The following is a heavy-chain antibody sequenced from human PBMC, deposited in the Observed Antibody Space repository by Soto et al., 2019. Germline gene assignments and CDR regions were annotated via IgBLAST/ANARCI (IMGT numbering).Heavy chain of an antibody. CDR1: GFTFSSYS. Sequence: GGSLRLSCAASGFTFSSYSMNWVRQAPGKGLEWVSSISSSSSYIYYADSVKGRFTISRDNAKNSLCLQMNSLRAEDTAVYYCARVAMIVVVNGAFDIWGQGTMVTVSS. V-gene: IGHV3-21*01. CDR2: ISSSSSYI. CDR3: ARVAMIVVVNGAFDI. D-gene: IGHD3-22*01. J-gene: IGHJ3*02.